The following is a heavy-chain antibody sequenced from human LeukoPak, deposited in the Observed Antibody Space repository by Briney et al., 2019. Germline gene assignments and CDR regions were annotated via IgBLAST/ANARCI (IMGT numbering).Heavy chain of an antibody. CDR1: GGSVTTAHWY. Sequence: SETLSLTCTVSGGSVTTAHWYWSWIRQPAGKGLEWIGRVYISGDTKYNPSLKSRVIMSLDASKNQFSLRLTSVTAADTAVHYCARLIAEVGGGTNYFDTWGQGTLVTVSS. J-gene: IGHJ4*02. D-gene: IGHD2-21*01. CDR2: VYISGDT. V-gene: IGHV4-4*07. CDR3: ARLIAEVGGGTNYFDT.